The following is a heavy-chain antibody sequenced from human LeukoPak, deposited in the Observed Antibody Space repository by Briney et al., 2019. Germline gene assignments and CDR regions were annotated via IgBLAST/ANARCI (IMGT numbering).Heavy chain of an antibody. CDR1: GGSISSYY. D-gene: IGHD3-22*01. CDR2: ISYSGSA. CDR3: ARDQYYDSSGYYGYYFDY. J-gene: IGHJ4*02. Sequence: SETLSLTCTVSGGSISSYYWSWIRQPPGKGLEWIGFISYSGSANYNPSLKSRVTISVDTSKNQFSLKLSSVTAADTAVYYCARDQYYDSSGYYGYYFDYWGQGTLVTVSS. V-gene: IGHV4-59*01.